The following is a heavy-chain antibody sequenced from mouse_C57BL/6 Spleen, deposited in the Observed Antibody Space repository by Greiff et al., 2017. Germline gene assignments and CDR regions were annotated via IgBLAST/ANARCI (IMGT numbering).Heavy chain of an antibody. Sequence: EVQLQQSGPELVKPGASAKISCKASGYTFTDYYMNWVKQSHGKSLEWIGDINPNNGGTSYNQKFKGKATLTVDKSSSTAYMELRSLTSEDSAVYYCARPGDYDGFAYWGQGTLVTVSA. J-gene: IGHJ3*01. CDR3: ARPGDYDGFAY. V-gene: IGHV1-26*01. D-gene: IGHD2-4*01. CDR2: INPNNGGT. CDR1: GYTFTDYY.